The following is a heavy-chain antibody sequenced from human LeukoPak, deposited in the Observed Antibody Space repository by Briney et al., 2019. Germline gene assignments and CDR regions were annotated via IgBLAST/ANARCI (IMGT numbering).Heavy chain of an antibody. CDR1: GFTFSSYA. V-gene: IGHV3-30*04. Sequence: GGSLRLSCAASGFTFSSYAMHWVRQAPGKGLEWVAVISYDGSNKYYADSVKGRFTISRDNSKNTLYLQMNRLRVEDAAVYYCARAPVTSCRGAFCYPFDYWGQGTLVTVTS. J-gene: IGHJ4*02. CDR2: ISYDGSNK. CDR3: ARAPVTSCRGAFCYPFDY. D-gene: IGHD2-15*01.